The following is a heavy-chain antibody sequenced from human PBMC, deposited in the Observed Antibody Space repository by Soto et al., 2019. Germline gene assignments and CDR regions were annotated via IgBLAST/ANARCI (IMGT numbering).Heavy chain of an antibody. J-gene: IGHJ4*02. CDR1: GFTFSSYG. D-gene: IGHD3-22*01. CDR3: AKDSYDSSGYWDY. CDR2: ISYDGSNK. V-gene: IGHV3-30*18. Sequence: QVQLVESGGGVVQPGRSLRLSCAASGFTFSSYGMHWVRQAPGKGLEWVAVISYDGSNKYYADSVKGRFTISRDNSKNTLYLQMISLRAEDTAVYYCAKDSYDSSGYWDYWGQGTLVTVSS.